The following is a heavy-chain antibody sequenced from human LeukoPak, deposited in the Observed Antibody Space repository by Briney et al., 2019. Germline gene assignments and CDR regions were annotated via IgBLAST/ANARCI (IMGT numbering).Heavy chain of an antibody. Sequence: GGSLRLSCAASGFTFSSYGMHWVRQAPGKGLEWVAVISYDGSNKYYADSVKGRFTISRDNSKNTLCLQMNSLGAEDTAVYYCAKDDYGMDVWGQGTTVTVSS. V-gene: IGHV3-30*18. CDR2: ISYDGSNK. CDR1: GFTFSSYG. CDR3: AKDDYGMDV. J-gene: IGHJ6*02.